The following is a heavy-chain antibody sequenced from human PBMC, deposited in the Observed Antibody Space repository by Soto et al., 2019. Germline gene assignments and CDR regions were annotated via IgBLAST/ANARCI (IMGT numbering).Heavy chain of an antibody. CDR1: GGSFSGYY. Sequence: KPSETLSLTCAVYGGSFSGYYWSWIRQPPGKGLEWIGEINHSGSTNYNPSLKSRVTISVDTSKNQFSLKLSSVTAADTAVYYCARAGLEWLQINWYEPWGQTTLVTVSS. V-gene: IGHV4-34*01. J-gene: IGHJ5*02. CDR2: INHSGST. CDR3: ARAGLEWLQINWYEP. D-gene: IGHD3-3*01.